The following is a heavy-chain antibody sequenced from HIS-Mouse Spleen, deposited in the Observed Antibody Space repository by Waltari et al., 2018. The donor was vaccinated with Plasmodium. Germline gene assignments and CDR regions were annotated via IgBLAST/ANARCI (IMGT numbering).Heavy chain of an antibody. J-gene: IGHJ1*01. D-gene: IGHD6-13*01. CDR3: ARVLGYKAAAGTFVEYFQH. V-gene: IGHV1-2*02. CDR1: GYTFPGYY. CDR2: INPNSGGT. Sequence: VKVSCKASGYTFPGYYMHWVRQAPGQGLEWMGWINPNSGGTNYAQKFQGRVTMTRDTSISTAYMELSRLRSDDTAVYYCARVLGYKAAAGTFVEYFQHWGQGTLVTVSS.